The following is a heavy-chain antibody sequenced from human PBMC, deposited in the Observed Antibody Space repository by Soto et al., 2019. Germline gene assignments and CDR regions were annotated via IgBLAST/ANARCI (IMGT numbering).Heavy chain of an antibody. CDR3: VRDGTPLAASPNYYYYGLEL. Sequence: PGGSLRLSCSASDFVFSHYPLHWIRQTPDRGLEWVAVISFDGNTQYYADSVRGRFTISRDNSQETLFLQADNLTPDDTAVYFCVRDGTPLAASPNYYYYGLELWGQGTTVTVSS. J-gene: IGHJ6*02. CDR1: DFVFSHYP. V-gene: IGHV3-30-3*01. CDR2: ISFDGNTQ.